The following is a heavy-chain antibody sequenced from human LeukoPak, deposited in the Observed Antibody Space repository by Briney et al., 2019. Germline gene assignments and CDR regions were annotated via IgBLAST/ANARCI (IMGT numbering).Heavy chain of an antibody. CDR1: GGSISSYY. J-gene: IGHJ6*03. CDR3: ARDPSERHYYYMDV. Sequence: PSETLSLTCTVSGGSISSYYWSWIRQPPGKGLEWIGYIYYSGSINYNPSLKSRVTISVDTSKNQFSLKLSSVTAADTAVYYCARDPSERHYYYMDVWGKGTTVTVSS. V-gene: IGHV4-59*01. CDR2: IYYSGSI.